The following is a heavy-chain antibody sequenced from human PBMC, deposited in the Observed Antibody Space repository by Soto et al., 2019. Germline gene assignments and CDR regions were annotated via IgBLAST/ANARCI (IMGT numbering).Heavy chain of an antibody. Sequence: EVQLLESGGGLVQPGGSLRLSCAASGFTFSSYAITWVRQAPGKGLEWVSVISGSGDRTYYADSVKGRFTISRDNSKNTLYLQMNSLRAEDTAVYYCASGRGIYFYEGMAVWGQWTTVTVSS. CDR2: ISGSGDRT. D-gene: IGHD1-26*01. CDR3: ASGRGIYFYEGMAV. CDR1: GFTFSSYA. V-gene: IGHV3-23*01. J-gene: IGHJ6*02.